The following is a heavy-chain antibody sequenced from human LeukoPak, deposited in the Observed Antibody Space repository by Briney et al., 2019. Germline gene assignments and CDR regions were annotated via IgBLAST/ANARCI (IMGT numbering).Heavy chain of an antibody. J-gene: IGHJ5*01. CDR3: ARGGDARGWTDS. Sequence: GGSLRLSCAASGFTFSSPGMNWVRKAPGKGLGLISYIIRTALTTYYAHSVKGRFSTSRDNAKNSLYLQMNALRAEDTAFYYCARGGDARGWTDSWGQGTLVTV. D-gene: IGHD6-19*01. V-gene: IGHV3-48*03. CDR2: IIRTALTT. CDR1: GFTFSSPG.